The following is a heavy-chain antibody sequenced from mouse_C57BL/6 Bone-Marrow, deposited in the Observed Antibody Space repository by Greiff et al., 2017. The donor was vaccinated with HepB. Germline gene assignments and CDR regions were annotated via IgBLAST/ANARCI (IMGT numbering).Heavy chain of an antibody. CDR1: GYTFTSYW. Sequence: QVQLQQPGAELVRPGSSVKLSCKASGYTFTSYWMHWVKQRPIQGLEWIGNIDPSDSETHYNQKFKDKATLTVDKSSSTAYMQLSSLTSEDSAVYYCAGGDPYATMAYYFDFWGQGTTLTVSS. V-gene: IGHV1-52*01. J-gene: IGHJ2*01. CDR3: AGGDPYATMAYYFDF. CDR2: IDPSDSET. D-gene: IGHD6-5*01.